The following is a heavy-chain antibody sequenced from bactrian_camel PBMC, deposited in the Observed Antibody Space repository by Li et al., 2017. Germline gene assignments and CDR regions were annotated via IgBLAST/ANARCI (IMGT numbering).Heavy chain of an antibody. CDR2: IYTGSGNT. J-gene: IGHJ4*01. V-gene: IGHV3S1*01. CDR3: AAAWTIGVEIVLVVSRRLLITT. CDR1: PDTYTNDC. D-gene: IGHD1*01. Sequence: QLVESGGGSVQAGGSLRLSCTAPPDTYTNDCMGWFRRTSGKKREGVAAIYTGSGNTAYGDSVKDRFTISKDYAVNTLYLQMSSLKPEDTAMYYCAAAWTIGVEIVLVVSRRLLITTGARGPRSPSP.